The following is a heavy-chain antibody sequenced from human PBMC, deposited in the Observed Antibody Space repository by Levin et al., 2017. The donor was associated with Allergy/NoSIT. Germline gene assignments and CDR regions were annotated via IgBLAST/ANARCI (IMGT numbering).Heavy chain of an antibody. CDR2: ISSGSRYI. J-gene: IGHJ6*02. Sequence: GESLKISCATSGFTFTNFSMNWVRQAPGKGLEWVSFISSGSRYIYYADSVKGRFTISRDNAKNSVYLQMNSLRAEDTSVYYCARFSGSSSAGYGMDVWGLGTTVTVSS. V-gene: IGHV3-21*04. CDR3: ARFSGSSSAGYGMDV. CDR1: GFTFTNFS. D-gene: IGHD1-26*01.